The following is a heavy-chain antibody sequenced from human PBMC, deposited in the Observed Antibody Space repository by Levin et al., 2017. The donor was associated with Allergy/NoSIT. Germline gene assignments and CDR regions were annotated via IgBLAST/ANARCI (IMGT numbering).Heavy chain of an antibody. V-gene: IGHV3-48*01. J-gene: IGHJ4*02. CDR2: ITRSGSST. CDR1: GFTFSSFD. CDR3: ARDGGSGWSLDF. D-gene: IGHD6-19*01. Sequence: SGGSLRLSCAASGFTFSSFDMNWVRQAPGKGLEWVSFITRSGSSTNYAESVKGRFTVSRDNAKNSLYLQMNSLRAEDTAVYYCARDGGSGWSLDFWGQGTLVTVSS.